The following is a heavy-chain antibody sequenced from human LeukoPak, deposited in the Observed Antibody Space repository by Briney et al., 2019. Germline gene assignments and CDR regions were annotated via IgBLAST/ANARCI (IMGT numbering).Heavy chain of an antibody. CDR1: GFTFSSYG. Sequence: PGRSLRLSCAASGFTFSSYGMHWVRQAPGKGLEWVAVISYDGSNKYYADSVKGRFTISRDNSKNTLYLQMNTLRPEDTAVYYCAKSGGPYSSSSHFDYWGQGTLVTVSS. J-gene: IGHJ4*02. D-gene: IGHD6-6*01. V-gene: IGHV3-30*18. CDR3: AKSGGPYSSSSHFDY. CDR2: ISYDGSNK.